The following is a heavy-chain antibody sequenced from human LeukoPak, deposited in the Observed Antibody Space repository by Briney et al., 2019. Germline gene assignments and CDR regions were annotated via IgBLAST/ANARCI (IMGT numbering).Heavy chain of an antibody. Sequence: ASVKVSCKASGDTFTGYYMHWVRQAPGQGLEWMGWINPNSGGTIYAQKFQGRVTMTRDTSISTAYMELSRLRSDDTAVYYCARGTTYYYDSSGSVGYFQHWGQGTLVTVSS. V-gene: IGHV1-2*02. D-gene: IGHD3-22*01. J-gene: IGHJ1*01. CDR2: INPNSGGT. CDR3: ARGTTYYYDSSGSVGYFQH. CDR1: GDTFTGYY.